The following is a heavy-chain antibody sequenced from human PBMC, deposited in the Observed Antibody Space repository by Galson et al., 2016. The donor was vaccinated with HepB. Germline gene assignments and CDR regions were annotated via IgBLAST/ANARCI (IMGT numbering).Heavy chain of an antibody. V-gene: IGHV3-64D*06. D-gene: IGHD5-12*01. J-gene: IGHJ4*02. CDR1: GFTFSFSAYG. Sequence: SLRLSCAASGFTFSFSAYGMHWVRQAPGKGLEYVSAISSDGGSTYYIDSVKGRFTISRDNSKNSLYLQMTSLRTEDTAAYYCVSRGAQWLVTADSWGQGTLVVVSS. CDR3: VSRGAQWLVTADS. CDR2: ISSDGGST.